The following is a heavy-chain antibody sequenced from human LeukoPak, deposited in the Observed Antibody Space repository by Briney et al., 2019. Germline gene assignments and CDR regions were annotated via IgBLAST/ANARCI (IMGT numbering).Heavy chain of an antibody. CDR1: GYTFTGYY. V-gene: IGHV1-2*04. D-gene: IGHD3-10*01. J-gene: IGHJ4*02. Sequence: ASVKVPYKASGYTFTGYYMHWVRQAPGQGLEWMGWINPNSGGTNYAQKFQGWVTMTRDTSISTAYMELSRLRSDDTAVYYCARAPYYGSGSFYDYRGQGTLVTVSS. CDR2: INPNSGGT. CDR3: ARAPYYGSGSFYDY.